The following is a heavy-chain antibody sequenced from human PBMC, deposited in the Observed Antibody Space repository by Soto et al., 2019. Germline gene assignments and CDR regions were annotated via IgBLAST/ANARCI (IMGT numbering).Heavy chain of an antibody. Sequence: GGSLRLSCAAFGFSFSNFWMTWVRQAPGKGLEWVANIKQDGSEKYYVDSVKGRFTISRDNAKNSLYLQMNSLRAEDTAVYYCAKDPNYDFWSGYSGSGWFDPWGQGTLVTVSS. D-gene: IGHD3-3*01. J-gene: IGHJ5*02. CDR2: IKQDGSEK. CDR1: GFSFSNFW. CDR3: AKDPNYDFWSGYSGSGWFDP. V-gene: IGHV3-7*01.